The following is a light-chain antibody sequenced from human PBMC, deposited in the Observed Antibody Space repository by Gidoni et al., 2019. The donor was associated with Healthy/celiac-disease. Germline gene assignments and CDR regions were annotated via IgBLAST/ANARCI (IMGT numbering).Light chain of an antibody. CDR3: NSRDSSGNHLKV. V-gene: IGLV3-19*01. CDR2: GKN. J-gene: IGLJ2*01. CDR1: SLRSYY. Sequence: SSELTQAPAVSVALGQTVRITCQGDSLRSYYASWYQQKPGKAPVLVIYGKNNRPSGIPDRFSGSSSGNTASLTITGAQAEDEADYYCNSRDSSGNHLKVFGGGTKLTVL.